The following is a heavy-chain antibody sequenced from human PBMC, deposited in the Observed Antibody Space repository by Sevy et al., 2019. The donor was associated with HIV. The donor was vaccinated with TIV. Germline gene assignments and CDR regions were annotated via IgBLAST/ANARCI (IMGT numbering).Heavy chain of an antibody. D-gene: IGHD3-9*01. V-gene: IGHV3-11*01. Sequence: GGSLRLSCAASGFTFSDYYMSWIRQAPGKGLEWVSYISSSGSTIYYADSVKGRFTISRDNAKNSLYLQINSLRAEDTAVYYCARVSAYFDWLSLYDYWGQGTLVTVSS. CDR2: ISSSGSTI. CDR3: ARVSAYFDWLSLYDY. CDR1: GFTFSDYY. J-gene: IGHJ4*02.